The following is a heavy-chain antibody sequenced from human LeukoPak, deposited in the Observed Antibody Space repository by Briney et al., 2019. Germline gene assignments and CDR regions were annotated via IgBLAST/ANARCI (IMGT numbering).Heavy chain of an antibody. J-gene: IGHJ4*02. CDR1: GFTFSSYE. CDR2: IISSGSTI. V-gene: IGHV3-48*03. Sequence: PGGSVRLSCAASGFTFSSYEMNWVRQAPGKGLEWVSYIISSGSTIYYADSVKGRFTISRDNAKNSLYLQMNSLRAEDTAVYYCAKDVLYYYDSSGYYPSNSYFDYWGQGTLVTVSS. CDR3: AKDVLYYYDSSGYYPSNSYFDY. D-gene: IGHD3-22*01.